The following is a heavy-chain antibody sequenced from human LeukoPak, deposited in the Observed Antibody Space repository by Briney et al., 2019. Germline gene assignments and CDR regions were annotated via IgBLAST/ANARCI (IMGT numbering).Heavy chain of an antibody. Sequence: GGSLRLSCAASGFTFSAYSMDWVRQAPGKGLEWVSSISSSSTYIYYADSVKGRFTISRDNAKNSLYLQMNSLRAEDTAVYYCARGGYTHAFDCWGQGTQVTVSS. D-gene: IGHD5-18*01. V-gene: IGHV3-21*01. CDR1: GFTFSAYS. J-gene: IGHJ4*02. CDR3: ARGGYTHAFDC. CDR2: ISSSSTYI.